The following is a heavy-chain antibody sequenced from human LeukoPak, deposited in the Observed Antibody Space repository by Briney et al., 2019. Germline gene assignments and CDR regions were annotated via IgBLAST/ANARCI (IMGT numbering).Heavy chain of an antibody. CDR3: ARGSYGINYYYYGMDV. J-gene: IGHJ6*02. CDR1: GYTFTSYD. V-gene: IGHV1-8*01. CDR2: MNPNSGNT. D-gene: IGHD5-18*01. Sequence: ASVKVSCKASGYTFTSYDINWVRQATGQGLEWMGWMNPNSGNTGYAQKFQGRVTMTRNTSISTAYMELSSLRFEDTAVYYCARGSYGINYYYYGMDVWGQGTTVTVSS.